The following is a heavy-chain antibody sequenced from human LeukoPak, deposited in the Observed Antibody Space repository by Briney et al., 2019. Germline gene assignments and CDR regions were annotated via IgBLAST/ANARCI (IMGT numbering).Heavy chain of an antibody. V-gene: IGHV4-34*01. D-gene: IGHD6-13*01. Sequence: SETLSLTCAVYGGSFSGYYWSWIRQPPGKGLEWIGEINHSGSTNYNPSLKSRVTISVDTSKNQFSLKLSSVTAADTAVYYCARAVPAGFGSSWYGGAVGYWGQGTLVTVSS. CDR3: ARAVPAGFGSSWYGGAVGY. J-gene: IGHJ4*02. CDR2: INHSGST. CDR1: GGSFSGYY.